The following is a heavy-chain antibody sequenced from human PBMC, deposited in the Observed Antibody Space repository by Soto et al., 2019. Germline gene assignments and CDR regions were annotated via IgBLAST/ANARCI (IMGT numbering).Heavy chain of an antibody. CDR3: ARSHPSLNYDGYY. D-gene: IGHD3-3*01. J-gene: IGHJ4*02. CDR2: IYYSGST. Sequence: TLSLTCTVSGGSIISGGYYWSWIRQHPGKGLEWIGYIYYSGSTYYNPSLKSRVTISVDTSKNQFSLKLSSVTAADTAVYYCARSHPSLNYDGYYWGQGTLVTVSS. CDR1: GGSIISGGYY. V-gene: IGHV4-31*03.